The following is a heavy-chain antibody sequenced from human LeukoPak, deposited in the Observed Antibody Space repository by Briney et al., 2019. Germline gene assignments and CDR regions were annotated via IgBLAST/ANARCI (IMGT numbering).Heavy chain of an antibody. V-gene: IGHV3-23*01. CDR3: AKDLFGSGSYEY. J-gene: IGHJ4*02. CDR2: ISGSGGST. Sequence: GGSLRLSCAASGFTFSSYAMSWVRQAPGKGLEWVSAISGSGGSTYYADSVKGRFTISRDNSKNTLFLQMNSLRAEDTAVYYCAKDLFGSGSYEYWGQGTLVTVSS. CDR1: GFTFSSYA. D-gene: IGHD3-10*01.